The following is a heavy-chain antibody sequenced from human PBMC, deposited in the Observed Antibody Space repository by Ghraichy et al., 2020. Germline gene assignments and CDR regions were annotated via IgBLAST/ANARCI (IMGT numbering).Heavy chain of an antibody. CDR3: ATERLSLNNFDY. CDR1: GLTFRNHG. CDR2: MSSRGDKA. V-gene: IGHV3-23*01. Sequence: GGSLNISCVVSGLTFRNHGMNWVRQAPGKGLEWVSVMSSRGDKAFYEDSVKGRFTIFRDNSRNTLYFQMNSLRAEDTAIYYCATERLSLNNFDYWGQGTLVTVSS. J-gene: IGHJ4*02.